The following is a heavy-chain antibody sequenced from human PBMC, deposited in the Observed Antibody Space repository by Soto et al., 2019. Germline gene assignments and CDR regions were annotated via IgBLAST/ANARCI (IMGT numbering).Heavy chain of an antibody. V-gene: IGHV4-4*07. J-gene: IGHJ4*02. D-gene: IGHD1-26*01. CDR1: GDSMTKYY. CDR3: ARTVGAAYYFDF. Sequence: QVQLQESGPGLVKPSETLSLTCTVSGDSMTKYYWSWIRQPAGKGLEWIGRISTSGSTNYNPSLKSRVTMSIDTSNNHSSLKLKSVTAADTAVYYCARTVGAAYYFDFWGQGALVTVSS. CDR2: ISTSGST.